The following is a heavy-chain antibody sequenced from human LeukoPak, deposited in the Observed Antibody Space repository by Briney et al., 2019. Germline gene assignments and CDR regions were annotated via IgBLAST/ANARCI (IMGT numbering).Heavy chain of an antibody. V-gene: IGHV4-59*01. CDR2: IYYSGST. Sequence: SSETLSLTCTVSGGSISSYYWSWIRQPPGKGLEWIGYIYYSGSTNYNPSLKSRVTISVDTSKKQFSLKLSSVTAADTAVYYCARDQIPAAGRGAFDIWGQGTKVTVSS. CDR3: ARDQIPAAGRGAFDI. CDR1: GGSISSYY. D-gene: IGHD6-13*01. J-gene: IGHJ3*02.